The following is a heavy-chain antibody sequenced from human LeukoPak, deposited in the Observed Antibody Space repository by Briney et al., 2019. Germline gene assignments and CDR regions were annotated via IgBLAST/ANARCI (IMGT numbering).Heavy chain of an antibody. CDR3: ARRTTVVTPVYYYMDV. D-gene: IGHD4-23*01. CDR2: ISYDGSNK. J-gene: IGHJ6*03. V-gene: IGHV3-30-3*01. Sequence: GGSLRLSCAASGFTFSSYAMHWVRQAPGKGLEWVAVISYDGSNKYYADSVKGRFTISRDNSKNTLYLQMNSLRAEDTAVYYCARRTTVVTPVYYYMDVWGKGTTVTVSS. CDR1: GFTFSSYA.